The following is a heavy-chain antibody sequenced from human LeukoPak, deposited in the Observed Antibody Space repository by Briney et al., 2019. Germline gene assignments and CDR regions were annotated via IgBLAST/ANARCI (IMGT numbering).Heavy chain of an antibody. V-gene: IGHV4-59*01. CDR2: IYYSGST. Sequence: PSETLSLTCPVAGGSISSYYWSWIRQPPGKGLEWIGYIYYSGSTNYNPSLKSRVTISVDTSKNQFSLKLSSVTAADTAVYYCARDRYSYGSPYYYYMDVWGKGTTVTVSS. D-gene: IGHD5-18*01. CDR3: ARDRYSYGSPYYYYMDV. J-gene: IGHJ6*03. CDR1: GGSISSYY.